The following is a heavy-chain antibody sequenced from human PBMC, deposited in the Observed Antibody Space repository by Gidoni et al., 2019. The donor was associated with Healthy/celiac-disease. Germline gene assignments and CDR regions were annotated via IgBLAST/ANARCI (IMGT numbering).Heavy chain of an antibody. CDR2: ISYDGSNK. CDR1: GFTFSSYG. V-gene: IGHV3-30*18. CDR3: AKDPGIAAAGTWYYFDY. Sequence: QVQLVESGGGVVQPGRSLRLSCAASGFTFSSYGLPWVRQAPGKGLEWVAVISYDGSNKYYADSVKGRFTISRDNSKNTLYLQMNSLRAEDTAVYYCAKDPGIAAAGTWYYFDYWGQGTLVTVSS. J-gene: IGHJ4*02. D-gene: IGHD6-13*01.